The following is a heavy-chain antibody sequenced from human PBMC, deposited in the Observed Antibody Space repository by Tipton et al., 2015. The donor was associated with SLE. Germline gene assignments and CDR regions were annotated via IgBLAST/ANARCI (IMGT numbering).Heavy chain of an antibody. Sequence: TLSLTCAIYDGSFSGYYWSWIRQPPGKGLEWIGEIKSRVTMSMDMSKNQLSLKLSSVTAADTAVYYCARQLGWGDPFAFDYWDQGTLVTVSS. D-gene: IGHD2-21*02. V-gene: IGHV4-34*01. CDR1: DGSFSGYY. J-gene: IGHJ4*02. CDR3: ARQLGWGDPFAFDY.